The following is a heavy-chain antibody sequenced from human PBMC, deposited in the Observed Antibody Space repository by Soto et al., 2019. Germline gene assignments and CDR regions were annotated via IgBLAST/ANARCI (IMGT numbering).Heavy chain of an antibody. V-gene: IGHV5-51*01. CDR1: GYSFTSYW. Sequence: GESLKISCKGSGYSFTSYWIGWVRQMPGKGLEWMGIIYPGDSDTRYSPSFQGQVTISADKSISTAYLQWSSLKASDTAMYYCARGPPSPYAIAVAGNDAFDIWGQGTMVTVSS. CDR3: ARGPPSPYAIAVAGNDAFDI. J-gene: IGHJ3*02. D-gene: IGHD6-19*01. CDR2: IYPGDSDT.